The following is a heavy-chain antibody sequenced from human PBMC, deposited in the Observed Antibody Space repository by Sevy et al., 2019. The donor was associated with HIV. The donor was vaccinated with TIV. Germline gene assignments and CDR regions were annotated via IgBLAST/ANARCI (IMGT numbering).Heavy chain of an antibody. J-gene: IGHJ4*02. D-gene: IGHD3-22*01. Sequence: GGSLRLSCAASGFTFSSYWMTWVRQAPGKGLEWVANIKQDMSEKYYADSVKGRFTISRDNGRNSLYLQMESLRAEDTAVYYCARAQQVTMLVVIGGLYFDFWGQGTLVTASS. CDR1: GFTFSSYW. CDR2: IKQDMSEK. CDR3: ARAQQVTMLVVIGGLYFDF. V-gene: IGHV3-7*01.